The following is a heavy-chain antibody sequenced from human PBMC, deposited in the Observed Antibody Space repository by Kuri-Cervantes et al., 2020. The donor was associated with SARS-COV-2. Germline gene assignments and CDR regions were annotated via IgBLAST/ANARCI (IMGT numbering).Heavy chain of an antibody. Sequence: ASVKVSCKASGYTFTSYAMHWVRQAPGQRLEWMGWSNAGNGNTKYSQEFPGRVTITADKSTSTAYMELSSLRSEDTAVYYCASSRGENLDYWGQGTLVTVSS. J-gene: IGHJ4*02. CDR2: SNAGNGNT. V-gene: IGHV1-3*02. D-gene: IGHD3-10*01. CDR3: ASSRGENLDY. CDR1: GYTFTSYA.